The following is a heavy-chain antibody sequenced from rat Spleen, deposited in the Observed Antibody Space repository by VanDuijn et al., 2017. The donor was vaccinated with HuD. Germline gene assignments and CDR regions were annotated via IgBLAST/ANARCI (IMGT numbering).Heavy chain of an antibody. D-gene: IGHD1-11*01. V-gene: IGHV5-27*01. CDR1: GFTFSSFP. J-gene: IGHJ4*01. CDR2: ISTGGGTT. CDR3: ATDYFGGYVLDA. Sequence: EVQLVESGGGLVQPGRSLKLSCAASGFTFSSFPMAWVRQAPKKGLEWVASISTGGGTTYYRDSVKGRFTISRDNEKVTLFLQMDSLRSEDTATYYCATDYFGGYVLDAWGQGTSVTVSS.